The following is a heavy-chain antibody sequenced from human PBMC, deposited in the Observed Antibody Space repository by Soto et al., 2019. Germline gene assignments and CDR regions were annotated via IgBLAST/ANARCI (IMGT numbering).Heavy chain of an antibody. J-gene: IGHJ5*02. CDR3: AADMYYGSGSYYSTLQPNWFDP. CDR2: IVVGSGNT. CDR1: GFTFTSSA. Sequence: ASVKVSCKASGFTFTSSAVQWVRQARGQRLEWIGWIVVGSGNTNYAQKFQERVTITRDMSTSTAYMELSSLRSEDTAVYYCAADMYYGSGSYYSTLQPNWFDPWGQGTLVTVSS. V-gene: IGHV1-58*01. D-gene: IGHD3-10*01.